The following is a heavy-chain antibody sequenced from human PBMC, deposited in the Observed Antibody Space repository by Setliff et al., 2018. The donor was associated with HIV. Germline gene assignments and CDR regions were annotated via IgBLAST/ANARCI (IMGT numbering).Heavy chain of an antibody. Sequence: SVKVSCKASGYTFSDSAINWVRQAPGQGLEWMGRIIPVFGTANYAPKFPDRVTITADKSTSTAYLELSSLRSDDTAVYYCAKEVATTYYYRYMDVWGTG. CDR2: IIPVFGTA. J-gene: IGHJ6*03. D-gene: IGHD5-12*01. CDR3: AKEVATTYYYRYMDV. V-gene: IGHV1-69*06. CDR1: GYTFSDSA.